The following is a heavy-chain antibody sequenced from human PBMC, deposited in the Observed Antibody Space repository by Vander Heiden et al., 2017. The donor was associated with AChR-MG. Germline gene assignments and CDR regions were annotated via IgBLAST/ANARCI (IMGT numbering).Heavy chain of an antibody. CDR3: ARDRNEADY. J-gene: IGHJ4*02. D-gene: IGHD2-8*01. CDR1: GFPFSSYW. CDR2: IKHNGNEK. V-gene: IGHV3-7*01. Sequence: EVHLVESGGALVHPGGSLRISCAGSGFPFSSYWMSWVRQAPGKGLEWVANIKHNGNEKNYVDSVKGRFTISRDNAKNSMYLQMNSLRVEDTAVYYCARDRNEADYWGQGTLVAVSS.